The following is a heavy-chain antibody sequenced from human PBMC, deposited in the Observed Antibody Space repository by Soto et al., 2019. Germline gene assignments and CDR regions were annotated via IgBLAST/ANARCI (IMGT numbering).Heavy chain of an antibody. V-gene: IGHV5-51*01. CDR2: IYPGDSDT. J-gene: IGHJ6*02. CDR1: GYSFTSYW. D-gene: IGHD2-15*01. Sequence: GESLKISCKGSGYSFTSYWIGWVRQMPGKGLEWMGIIYPGDSDTRYSPSFQGQVTISADKSISTAYLQWSSLKASDTAMYYCARYCSGGSCRYYYGMDVWSQGTTVTVSS. CDR3: ARYCSGGSCRYYYGMDV.